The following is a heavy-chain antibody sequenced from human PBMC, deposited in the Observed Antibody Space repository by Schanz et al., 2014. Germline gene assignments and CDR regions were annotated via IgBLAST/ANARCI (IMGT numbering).Heavy chain of an antibody. V-gene: IGHV3-23*04. CDR1: EFTFNTYC. CDR2: ISGSGGST. Sequence: EVQLVESGGGLIQPGGSLRLSCAASEFTFNTYCMNWVRLVPGKGLECVSGISGSGGSTYFADSVKGRFTISRDNSDNTLFLQMNSLRAEDTAVYYCAKVREWWPYYFDYWGQGTLVTVSS. J-gene: IGHJ4*02. D-gene: IGHD2-15*01. CDR3: AKVREWWPYYFDY.